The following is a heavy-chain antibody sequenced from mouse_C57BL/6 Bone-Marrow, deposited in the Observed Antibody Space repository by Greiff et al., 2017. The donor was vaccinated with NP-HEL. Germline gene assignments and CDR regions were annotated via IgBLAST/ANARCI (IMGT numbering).Heavy chain of an antibody. CDR2: SRNKANDYTT. Sequence: EVNVVESGGGLVQSGRSLRLSCATSGFTFSDFYMEWVRQAPGKGLEWIAASRNKANDYTTEYSASVKGRFIVSRDTSQSILYLQMNALRAEDTAIYYCARDGYLAWFAYWGQGTLVTVSA. D-gene: IGHD2-12*01. CDR3: ARDGYLAWFAY. CDR1: GFTFSDFY. V-gene: IGHV7-1*01. J-gene: IGHJ3*01.